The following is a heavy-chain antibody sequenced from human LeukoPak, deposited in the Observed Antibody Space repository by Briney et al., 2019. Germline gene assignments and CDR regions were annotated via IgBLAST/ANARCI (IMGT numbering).Heavy chain of an antibody. CDR3: ASRVPAGWFGP. CDR2: IYHSGST. Sequence: SETLSLTCTVSGGSISSYYWSWIRQPPGKGLEWIGSIYHSGSTYYNPSLKSRVTISVDTSKNQFSLKLSSVTAADTAVYYCASRVPAGWFGPWGQGTLVTVSS. CDR1: GGSISSYY. J-gene: IGHJ5*02. D-gene: IGHD2-2*01. V-gene: IGHV4-59*08.